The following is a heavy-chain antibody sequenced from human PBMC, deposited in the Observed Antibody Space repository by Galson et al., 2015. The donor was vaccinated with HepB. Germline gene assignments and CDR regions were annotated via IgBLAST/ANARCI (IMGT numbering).Heavy chain of an antibody. D-gene: IGHD3-22*01. CDR3: AKEPYYFDDSAYDYVHYGMDV. CDR1: GFTLSSYG. V-gene: IGHV3-30*18. CDR2: ISYDGSNK. Sequence: SLRLSCATSGFTLSSYGMHWVRQAPGKGLEWVAVISYDGSNKYYEDSVKGRFTIFRDNSKNTVYLQMNSLRDEDTAVYYCAKEPYYFDDSAYDYVHYGMDVWGQGTTVTVSS. J-gene: IGHJ6*02.